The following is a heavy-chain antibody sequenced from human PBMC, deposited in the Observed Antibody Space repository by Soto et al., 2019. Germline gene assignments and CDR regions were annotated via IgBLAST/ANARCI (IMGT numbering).Heavy chain of an antibody. CDR1: GCTFSSYA. CDR2: ISSSGGST. V-gene: IGHV3-23*01. D-gene: IGHD2-15*01. Sequence: GALRLSWAASGCTFSSYAMSWVRQAPGKGLEWVSAISSSGGSTYYADSVKGRFTISRDNSKNTLYLQMTSLRAEDTAVYYCARDVIYDCSGGGCYTTFDYWGQGTLVTVSS. J-gene: IGHJ4*02. CDR3: ARDVIYDCSGGGCYTTFDY.